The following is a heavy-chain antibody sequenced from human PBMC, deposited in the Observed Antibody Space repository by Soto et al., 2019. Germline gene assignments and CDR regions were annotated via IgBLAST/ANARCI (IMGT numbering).Heavy chain of an antibody. J-gene: IGHJ4*02. D-gene: IGHD7-27*01. CDR1: GYTFGTYA. V-gene: IGHV1-18*04. CDR3: GLEPTGTGGFDY. CDR2: ISTNSGNT. Sequence: QVQLEQSGAEVKEPGASVKVSCKASGYTFGTYAITWVRQAPGQGLEWVGWISTNSGNTYYAQNFQGRITSTSDTSITTAYMELRGLRSDDTAVYYCGLEPTGTGGFDYWGQGTLVTVS.